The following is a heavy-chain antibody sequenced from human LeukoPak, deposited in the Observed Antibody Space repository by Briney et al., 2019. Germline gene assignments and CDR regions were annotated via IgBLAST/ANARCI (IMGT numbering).Heavy chain of an antibody. D-gene: IGHD3-22*01. CDR2: IYYSGST. J-gene: IGHJ4*02. CDR1: GGSISSYY. CDR3: ASYSYYYDSSGYFDY. Sequence: PSETLSLTCTVSGGSISSYYWSWIRQPPGKGLEWIGYIYYSGSTNYNSSLKSRVTISVDTSKNQFSLKLSSVTAADTAVYYCASYSYYYDSSGYFDYWGQGTLVTVSS. V-gene: IGHV4-59*01.